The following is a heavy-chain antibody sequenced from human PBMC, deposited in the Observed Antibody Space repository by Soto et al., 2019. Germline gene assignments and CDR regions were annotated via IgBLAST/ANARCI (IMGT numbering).Heavy chain of an antibody. Sequence: QVQLVQSGAEVKKPGASVKVSCKAYGYTFTGYYMHWVRQAPGQGLEWMGWINPNSGGTNYAQKFQGWVTMTRDTSISTASMEVSRLRSDDTAVYYCARVGHYGDDCTPFGYWGQGTPVTVSS. CDR1: GYTFTGYY. CDR3: ARVGHYGDDCTPFGY. J-gene: IGHJ4*02. V-gene: IGHV1-2*04. D-gene: IGHD4-17*01. CDR2: INPNSGGT.